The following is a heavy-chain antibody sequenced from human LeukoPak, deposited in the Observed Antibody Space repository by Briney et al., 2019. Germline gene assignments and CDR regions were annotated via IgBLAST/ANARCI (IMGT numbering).Heavy chain of an antibody. J-gene: IGHJ4*02. D-gene: IGHD6-19*01. CDR1: GFTFSSYS. CDR3: ARDRGASVAVFDY. CDR2: ISSSSSYI. V-gene: IGHV3-21*01. Sequence: KPGGSLRLSCAASGFTFSSYSMNWARQAPGKGLEWVSSISSSSSYIYYADSVKGRFAISRDNAKNSLYLQMNSLRAEDTAVYYCARDRGASVAVFDYWGQGTLVTVSS.